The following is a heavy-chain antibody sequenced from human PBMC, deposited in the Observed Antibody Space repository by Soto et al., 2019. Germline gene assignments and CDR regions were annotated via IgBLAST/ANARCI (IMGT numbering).Heavy chain of an antibody. V-gene: IGHV4-30-2*01. CDR2: IYQSGVT. Sequence: KPSETLSLTCNMSCDSYSISTFSWSWIRQPPGKALQWIGFIYQSGVTSYNPSLASRVSISLDRSNNQCSLKLKSVTAADTAVYFCAGMPYTSGLRFDPWGPGTLVTVSS. CDR1: CDSYSISTFS. J-gene: IGHJ5*02. CDR3: AGMPYTSGLRFDP. D-gene: IGHD6-19*01.